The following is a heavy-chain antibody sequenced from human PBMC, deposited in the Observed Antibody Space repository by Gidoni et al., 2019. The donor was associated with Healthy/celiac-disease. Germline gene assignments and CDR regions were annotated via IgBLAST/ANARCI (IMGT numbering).Heavy chain of an antibody. V-gene: IGHV4-34*01. CDR2: INHSGST. Sequence: QVQLQQWGAGLLKPSETLSLTCAVNGGSCSGYYWSWIRQPPGKGLEWIGEINHSGSTNYNPSLKRRVTISVDTSKNQFSLKLSSVTAADTAVYYCARFSYSSSWYYWGQGTLVTVSS. CDR1: GGSCSGYY. CDR3: ARFSYSSSWYY. J-gene: IGHJ4*02. D-gene: IGHD6-13*01.